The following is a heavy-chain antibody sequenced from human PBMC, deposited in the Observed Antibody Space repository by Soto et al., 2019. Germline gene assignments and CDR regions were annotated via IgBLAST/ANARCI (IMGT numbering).Heavy chain of an antibody. D-gene: IGHD4-4*01. CDR1: GYTFTSYG. CDR2: ISAYNGNT. V-gene: IGHV1-18*04. J-gene: IGHJ6*02. Sequence: ASVKVSCKASGYTFTSYGISWVRQAPGQGLEWMGWISAYNGNTNYAQKLQGRVTMTTDTSTSTAYMELRSLRSDDTAVYYCARERLQNTVDYYYYYGMDVWGQGTTVTVSS. CDR3: ARERLQNTVDYYYYYGMDV.